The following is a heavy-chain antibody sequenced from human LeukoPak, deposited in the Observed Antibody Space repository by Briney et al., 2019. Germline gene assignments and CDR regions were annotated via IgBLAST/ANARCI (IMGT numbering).Heavy chain of an antibody. Sequence: PGGSLRLSCAASGFTFSNYAMNWVRQAPGKGLEWVSVISGGGYSTYYADSVTGRFTISRDNSKNTLYLQMNSLRAEDTAVYYCAKDYGDYAYYFHYWGQGTLVTLSS. D-gene: IGHD4-17*01. J-gene: IGHJ4*02. CDR2: ISGGGYST. V-gene: IGHV3-23*01. CDR1: GFTFSNYA. CDR3: AKDYGDYAYYFHY.